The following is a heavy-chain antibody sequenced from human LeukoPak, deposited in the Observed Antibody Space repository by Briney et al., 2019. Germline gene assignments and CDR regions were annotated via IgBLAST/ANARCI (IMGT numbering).Heavy chain of an antibody. CDR2: ISGSDGST. V-gene: IGHV3-23*01. CDR3: AKGIQPIDY. Sequence: GGSLRLSCAASGFTFSGYAMSWVRQAPGKGLEWVSAISGSDGSTYYADSVKGRFTISRDNSKNTLYLQMSSLRAEDTAVYYCAKGIQPIDYWGQGTLVTVSS. J-gene: IGHJ4*02. D-gene: IGHD5-18*01. CDR1: GFTFSGYA.